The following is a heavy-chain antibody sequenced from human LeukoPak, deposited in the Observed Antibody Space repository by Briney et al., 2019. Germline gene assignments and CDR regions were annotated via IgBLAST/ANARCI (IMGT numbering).Heavy chain of an antibody. V-gene: IGHV4-34*01. D-gene: IGHD2-21*02. CDR2: TNHSGST. CDR1: GGSVTSGYY. Sequence: SETLSLTCSVSGGSVTSGYYWSWIRQPPGKGLEWIGETNHSGSTNYNPSLKSRVTISVDTSKNQFSLKLSSVTAADTAVYYCARGTRDSPAYYGMDVWGQGTTVTVSS. J-gene: IGHJ6*02. CDR3: ARGTRDSPAYYGMDV.